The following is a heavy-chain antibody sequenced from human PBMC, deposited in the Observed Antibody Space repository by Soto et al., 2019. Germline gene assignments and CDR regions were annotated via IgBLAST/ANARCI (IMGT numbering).Heavy chain of an antibody. CDR2: ISAYNGNT. V-gene: IGHV1-18*01. D-gene: IGHD2-2*01. Sequence: ASVKVSCKASGYTFTSYGISWVRQAPGQGLEWMGWISAYNGNTNYAQKLQGRVTMTTDTSTSTAYMELRSLRSDDTAVYYCARDAGYCSSTSCPRGFDIWGQGTMVTVSS. CDR3: ARDAGYCSSTSCPRGFDI. J-gene: IGHJ3*02. CDR1: GYTFTSYG.